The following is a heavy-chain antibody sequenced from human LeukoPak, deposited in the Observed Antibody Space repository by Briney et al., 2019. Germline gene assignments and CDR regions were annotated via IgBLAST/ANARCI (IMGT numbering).Heavy chain of an antibody. CDR3: ARTPSTWYYYYGMDV. CDR1: VXXNXAX. J-gene: IGHJ6*02. Sequence: VXXNXAXWXXIRQSPSRGLEWLGRTYYRSKWYNDYAVSVKSRITINPDTSKNQFSLQLNSVTPEDTAVYYCARTPSTWYYYYGMDVWGQGTTVTVSS. V-gene: IGHV6-1*01. CDR2: TYYRSKWYN.